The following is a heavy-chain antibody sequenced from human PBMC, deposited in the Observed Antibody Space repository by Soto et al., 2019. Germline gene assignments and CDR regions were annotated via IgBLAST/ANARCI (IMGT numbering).Heavy chain of an antibody. D-gene: IGHD3-16*01. CDR1: GFTFSSYW. CDR3: ARNPMAKFGNPDY. Sequence: GGSLRLSCAASGFTFSSYWMHWVRQAPGKGLEWVSPISSSSSYIYYADSVKGRFTISRDNAKNSLYLQMNSLRAEDTAVYYCARNPMAKFGNPDYWGQGTLVTVSS. CDR2: ISSSSSYI. V-gene: IGHV3-21*01. J-gene: IGHJ4*02.